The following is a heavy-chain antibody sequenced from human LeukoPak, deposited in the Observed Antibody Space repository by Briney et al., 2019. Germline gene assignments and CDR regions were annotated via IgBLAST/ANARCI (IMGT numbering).Heavy chain of an antibody. CDR3: AKVGDYYDSSGYYLVDAFDI. V-gene: IGHV3-30*04. CDR2: ISYDGSNK. Sequence: PGGSLRLSCAASGFTFSSYAMHWVHQAPGKGLEWVAVISYDGSNKYYADSVKGRFTISRDNAKNTLYLQMNSLRAEDTAVYYCAKVGDYYDSSGYYLVDAFDIWGQGTMVTVSS. CDR1: GFTFSSYA. D-gene: IGHD3-22*01. J-gene: IGHJ3*02.